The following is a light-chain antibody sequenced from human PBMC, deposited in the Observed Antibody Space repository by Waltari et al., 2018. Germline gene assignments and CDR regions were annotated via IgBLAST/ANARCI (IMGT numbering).Light chain of an antibody. V-gene: IGKV1-33*01. CDR1: KDISNY. CDR2: DAS. Sequence: DIQMTQSPSSLSASVGDRVTITCQARKDISNYLNWYQQKPGKAPQLLIYDASNLETGVPSRFSGSGSGTDFTFTISSLQPEDIATYYCQQYDNLPLTFGGGTKVEIK. CDR3: QQYDNLPLT. J-gene: IGKJ4*01.